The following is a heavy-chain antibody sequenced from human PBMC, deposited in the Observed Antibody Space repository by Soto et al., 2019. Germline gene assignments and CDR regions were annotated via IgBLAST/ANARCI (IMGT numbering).Heavy chain of an antibody. V-gene: IGHV4-61*01. CDR2: IYYSGST. J-gene: IGHJ4*02. CDR3: VRDLGLHTYGYYFDY. CDR1: GGSVSSGSYY. D-gene: IGHD5-18*01. Sequence: PSETLSLTCTVSGGSVSSGSYYWSWIRQPPGKGLEWIGYIYYSGSTNYNPSLKSRVTISVDTSKNQFSLKLSSVTAADTAVYYCVRDLGLHTYGYYFDYWGQGALVTVSS.